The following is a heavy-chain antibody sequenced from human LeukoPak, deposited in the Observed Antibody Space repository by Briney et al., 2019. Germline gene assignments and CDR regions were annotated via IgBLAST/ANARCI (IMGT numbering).Heavy chain of an antibody. V-gene: IGHV4-4*07. J-gene: IGHJ6*04. D-gene: IGHD5-18*01. CDR2: IYTSGST. Sequence: PSETLSLTCSVSGGSISSFYWTWIRQPAGKGLEWIGRIYTSGSTNYNPSLKSRVTISVDTSKNQFSLKLSSVTAADTAVYYCARDEIQLRLGMDVWEKGTTVTISS. CDR1: GGSISSFY. CDR3: ARDEIQLRLGMDV.